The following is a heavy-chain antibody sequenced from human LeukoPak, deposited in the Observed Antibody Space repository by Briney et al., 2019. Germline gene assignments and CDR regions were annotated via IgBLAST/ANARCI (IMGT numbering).Heavy chain of an antibody. CDR2: IYYSGST. CDR3: ARDGVVVPAAIPNNWFGP. CDR1: GGSISSSSYY. D-gene: IGHD2-2*02. J-gene: IGHJ5*02. V-gene: IGHV4-39*07. Sequence: SETLSLTCTVSGGSISSSSYYWGWIRQPPGKGLEWIGSIYYSGSTYYNPSLKSRVTISVDTSKNQFSLKLSSVTAADTAVYYCARDGVVVPAAIPNNWFGPWGQGTLVTVSS.